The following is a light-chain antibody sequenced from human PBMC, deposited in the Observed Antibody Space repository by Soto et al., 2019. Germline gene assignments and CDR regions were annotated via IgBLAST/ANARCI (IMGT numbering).Light chain of an antibody. CDR2: KAT. CDR1: QSIGSG. V-gene: IGKV1-5*03. J-gene: IGKJ2*01. Sequence: DIQMTQYPSTLSASVGDGVTITCRASQSIGSGLAWYQQRPGKAPKLLIYKATNLQTGVPSRFSGSGSGTDFSLTISSLQPVDSATYYCQQYTDFQYTFVQGTKVDIK. CDR3: QQYTDFQYT.